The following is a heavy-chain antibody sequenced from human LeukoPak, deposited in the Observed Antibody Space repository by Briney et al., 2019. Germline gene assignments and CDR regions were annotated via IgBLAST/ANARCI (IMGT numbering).Heavy chain of an antibody. CDR3: AKDMRETNDSYYFDY. J-gene: IGHJ4*02. V-gene: IGHV3-43*02. Sequence: GGSLRLSCAASGFTFDDYAMHWVRQAPGKGLEWVSLISGDGGSTYYADSVKGRFTISRDNSKNSLYLQMNSLRTEDNVLDYCAKDMRETNDSYYFDYWGEGDLVTVSS. CDR2: ISGDGGST. D-gene: IGHD3-3*01. CDR1: GFTFDDYA.